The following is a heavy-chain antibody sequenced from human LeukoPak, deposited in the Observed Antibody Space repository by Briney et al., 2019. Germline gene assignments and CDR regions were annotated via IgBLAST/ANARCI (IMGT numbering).Heavy chain of an antibody. J-gene: IGHJ3*02. CDR3: ARATYDSSGYYYYLSASDI. CDR1: GGSISSGGYY. Sequence: SQTLSLTCTVSGGSISSGGYYWSWIRQHPGKGLEWIGYIYYSGSTYNNPSLKSRVTISVDTSKNQFSLKLSSVTAADTAVYYCARATYDSSGYYYYLSASDIWGQGTMVTVSS. CDR2: IYYSGST. D-gene: IGHD3-22*01. V-gene: IGHV4-31*03.